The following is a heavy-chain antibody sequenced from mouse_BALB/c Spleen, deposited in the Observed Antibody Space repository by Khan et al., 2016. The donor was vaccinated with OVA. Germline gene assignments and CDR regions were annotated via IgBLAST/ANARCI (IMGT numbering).Heavy chain of an antibody. Sequence: VRLQQSGPELVKPGASVKIPCKASGYTFTDYNIDWVKQSHGKSLEWIGDINPNNGGTIYNQKFTGKATLTVDKSSSTAYMELHSLTSEATAVYYCAREWASWFAYWGQGTLVTVSA. CDR2: INPNNGGT. V-gene: IGHV1-18*01. CDR3: AREWASWFAY. J-gene: IGHJ3*01. CDR1: GYTFTDYN.